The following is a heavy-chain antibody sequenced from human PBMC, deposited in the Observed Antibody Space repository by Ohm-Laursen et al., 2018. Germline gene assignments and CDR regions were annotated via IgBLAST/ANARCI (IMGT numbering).Heavy chain of an antibody. CDR2: IYYSGST. J-gene: IGHJ3*01. Sequence: SETLSLTCAVSGGSISSYYWSWIRQPPGKGLEWIGFIYYSGSTNYNLSLKSRVTISVDTSKNQFSLKLSSVTAADTAVYYCAVTYYYDSSGPSRGAFDFWGQGTMVTVSS. V-gene: IGHV4-59*08. CDR1: GGSISSYY. CDR3: AVTYYYDSSGPSRGAFDF. D-gene: IGHD3-22*01.